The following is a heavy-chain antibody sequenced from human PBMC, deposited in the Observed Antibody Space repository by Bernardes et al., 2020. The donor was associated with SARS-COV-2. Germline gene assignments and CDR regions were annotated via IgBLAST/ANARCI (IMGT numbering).Heavy chain of an antibody. CDR2: ISGSGGST. V-gene: IGHV3-23*01. J-gene: IGHJ6*02. D-gene: IGHD6-13*01. CDR3: AKEGDISSSWLYYYYGMDV. CDR1: GFTFSSYA. Sequence: GGSLRLSCAASGFTFSSYAMSWVRQAPGKGLEWVSAISGSGGSTYYADSVKGRFTISRDNSKNTLYLQMNSLRAEDTAVYYCAKEGDISSSWLYYYYGMDVWGQGTTVTVSS.